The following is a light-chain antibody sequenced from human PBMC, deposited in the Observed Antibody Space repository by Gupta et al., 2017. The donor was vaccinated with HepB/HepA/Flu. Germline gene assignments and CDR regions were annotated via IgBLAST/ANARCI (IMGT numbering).Light chain of an antibody. CDR2: GSS. J-gene: IGKJ5*01. CDR3: QQYNNWLIT. V-gene: IGKV3-15*01. CDR1: QSVSNN. Sequence: EIVMTQSQATLSVSPGERATLSCRTSQSVSNNLAWYQQKPGQAPRLLIYGSSPRTTGIPARFSGAGSGTQFTLTISSLQSEDFAVYYCQQYNNWLITFGQGTRLEIK.